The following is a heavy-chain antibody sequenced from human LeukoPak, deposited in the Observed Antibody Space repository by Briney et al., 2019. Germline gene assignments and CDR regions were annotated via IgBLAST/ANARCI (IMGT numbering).Heavy chain of an antibody. Sequence: GGSLRLSCAASGFTFSTYAMDWVRQAPGKGLEWVSVISGSGGSTYCADSVKGRFTISRDNSKNTLFLQMNSLRAEDTAVYYCAKAYSSGQNYYYNGMDVWGQGTTVTVSS. CDR2: ISGSGGST. D-gene: IGHD6-19*01. CDR1: GFTFSTYA. J-gene: IGHJ6*02. CDR3: AKAYSSGQNYYYNGMDV. V-gene: IGHV3-23*01.